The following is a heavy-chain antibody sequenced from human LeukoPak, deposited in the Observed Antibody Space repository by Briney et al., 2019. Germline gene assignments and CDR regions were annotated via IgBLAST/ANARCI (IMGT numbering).Heavy chain of an antibody. Sequence: GGSLRPSCAASGFTFDDYAMHWVRQAPGKGLEWVSLISGDGGSTYYADSVKGRFTISRDNSNKSLYLQMNSLSTEDSALYYCAKDTGQQPAAIGLMDVWGKGTTVTVSS. D-gene: IGHD2-2*02. V-gene: IGHV3-43*02. CDR2: ISGDGGST. CDR3: AKDTGQQPAAIGLMDV. J-gene: IGHJ6*04. CDR1: GFTFDDYA.